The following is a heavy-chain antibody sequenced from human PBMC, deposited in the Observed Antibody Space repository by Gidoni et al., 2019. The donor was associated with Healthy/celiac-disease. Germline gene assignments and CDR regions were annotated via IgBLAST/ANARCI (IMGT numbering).Heavy chain of an antibody. D-gene: IGHD4-17*01. CDR1: GGTVSSYA. J-gene: IGHJ6*03. V-gene: IGHV1-69*06. Sequence: QVQLVQSGAEVKKPGAAVKVSCKASGGTVSSYAISWVRPAPGQGLEWMGGIIPIFGTANDAQKFQGRVTITADKSTSTAYMELSSLRSEDTAVYYCARAPTVVYYYYMDVWGQGTTVTVSS. CDR3: ARAPTVVYYYYMDV. CDR2: IIPIFGTA.